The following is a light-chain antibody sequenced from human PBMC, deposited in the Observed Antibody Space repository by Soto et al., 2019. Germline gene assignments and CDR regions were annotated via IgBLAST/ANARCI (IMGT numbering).Light chain of an antibody. CDR2: HTS. CDR3: QQYNNWPQT. V-gene: IGKV3-15*01. CDR1: QSVSNN. Sequence: EIVMKQSPATLSVSPGERATLSCRASQSVSNNLFWYQQKPGQAPRLLIYHTSTRATGIPGRFSGSGSGTEFTLTISSLQSEDFAVYYCQQYNNWPQTFGQGTKVDI. J-gene: IGKJ1*01.